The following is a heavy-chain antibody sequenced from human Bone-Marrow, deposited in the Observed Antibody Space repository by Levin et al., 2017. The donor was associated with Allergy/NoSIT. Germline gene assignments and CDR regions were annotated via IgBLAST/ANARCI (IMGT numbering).Heavy chain of an antibody. Sequence: GGSLRLSCAASGFTFSSYGIHWVRQAPGKGLEWVAVVSSDGSNKHYADSVKGRFTISRDNSKNTLYLQMNSLRAEDTAVYYCAKVPGAYYFDYWGQGTLVTVSS. J-gene: IGHJ4*02. D-gene: IGHD3-10*01. V-gene: IGHV3-30*18. CDR1: GFTFSSYG. CDR2: VSSDGSNK. CDR3: AKVPGAYYFDY.